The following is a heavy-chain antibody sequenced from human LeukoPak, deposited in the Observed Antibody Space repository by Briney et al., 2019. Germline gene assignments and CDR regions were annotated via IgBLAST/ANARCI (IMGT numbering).Heavy chain of an antibody. V-gene: IGHV1-69*05. Sequence: SVKVSCKASGGTFSSYAISWVRQAPGQGLEWMGGIIPIFGTANYAQKFQGRVTITTDESTSTAYMELSSLRAEDTAVYYCAKAGHDYSNYVRGPFDYWGQGTLVTVSS. D-gene: IGHD4-11*01. CDR2: IIPIFGTA. CDR1: GGTFSSYA. CDR3: AKAGHDYSNYVRGPFDY. J-gene: IGHJ4*02.